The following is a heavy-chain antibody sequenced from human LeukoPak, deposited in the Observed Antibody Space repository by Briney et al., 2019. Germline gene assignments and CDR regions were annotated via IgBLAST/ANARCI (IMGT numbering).Heavy chain of an antibody. CDR1: GFNFRRYN. D-gene: IGHD6-13*01. V-gene: IGHV3-7*01. CDR2: FAWDESAI. J-gene: IGHJ4*02. CDR3: VTEYWYRFDY. Sequence: GVSLRLSCITSGFNFRRYNMAWVRQAPGKGLEWLATFAWDESAIEYTDSVRGRFTISRDNAKNSVHLQMTGLRAEDTAVYFCVTEYWYRFDYWGQGLLVTVSS.